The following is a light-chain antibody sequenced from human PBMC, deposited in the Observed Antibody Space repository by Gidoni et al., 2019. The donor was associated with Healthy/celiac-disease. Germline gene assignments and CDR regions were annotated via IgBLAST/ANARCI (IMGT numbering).Light chain of an antibody. CDR1: SSNIGAGYD. V-gene: IGLV1-40*01. Sequence: QSVLTQPPSVSGAPGQSVTRSCTGSSSNIGAGYDVHWYQQLPGTAPKLLIYGNSKRPSGVPDRVSGSKSGTSASLAITGLQAEDEADYYCQSYDRSLSGYVFGTGTKVTVL. CDR3: QSYDRSLSGYV. CDR2: GNS. J-gene: IGLJ1*01.